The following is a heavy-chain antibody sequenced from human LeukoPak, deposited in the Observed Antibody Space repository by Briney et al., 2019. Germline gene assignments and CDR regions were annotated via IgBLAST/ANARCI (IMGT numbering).Heavy chain of an antibody. Sequence: GGSLRLSCAASGFTFSSYGMHWVRQAPGKGLEWVAVISYDGSNKYYADSVKGRFTISRDNSKNTLYLQMNSLRAEDTAVYYCAKDVPCSGGSCYSALGYGMDVWGQGTTVTVSS. D-gene: IGHD2-15*01. J-gene: IGHJ6*02. CDR1: GFTFSSYG. CDR3: AKDVPCSGGSCYSALGYGMDV. V-gene: IGHV3-30*18. CDR2: ISYDGSNK.